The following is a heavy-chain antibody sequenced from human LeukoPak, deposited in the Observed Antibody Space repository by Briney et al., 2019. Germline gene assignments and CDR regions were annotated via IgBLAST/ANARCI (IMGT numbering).Heavy chain of an antibody. CDR3: ASDFLPDSSGYYYPVFDY. CDR2: ISSSSSYI. Sequence: NSGGSLRLSCAASGFTFSDYSMNWVRQAPGKGLEWVSSISSSSSYIYYADSVKGRFTISRDNAKNSLYLQMNSLRAEDTAVYYCASDFLPDSSGYYYPVFDYWGQGTLVTVSS. D-gene: IGHD3-22*01. J-gene: IGHJ4*02. CDR1: GFTFSDYS. V-gene: IGHV3-21*01.